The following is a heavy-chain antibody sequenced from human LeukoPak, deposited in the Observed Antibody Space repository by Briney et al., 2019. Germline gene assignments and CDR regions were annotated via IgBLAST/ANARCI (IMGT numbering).Heavy chain of an antibody. Sequence: ASVKVSCKASGYTFTGYYMHWVRQAPGQGLEWMGWINPNSGDTNYAQNFQGRVTMTSDTSISTAYMELSRLRSDDTAVYYCARGPTTVTRAFDYWGQGTLVTVSS. CDR3: ARGPTTVTRAFDY. V-gene: IGHV1-2*02. CDR1: GYTFTGYY. CDR2: INPNSGDT. J-gene: IGHJ4*02. D-gene: IGHD4-17*01.